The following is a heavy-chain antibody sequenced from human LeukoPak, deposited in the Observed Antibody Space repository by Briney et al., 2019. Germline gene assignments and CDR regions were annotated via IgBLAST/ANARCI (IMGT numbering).Heavy chain of an antibody. CDR1: GFTFSSYE. J-gene: IGHJ4*02. V-gene: IGHV3-48*03. D-gene: IGHD3-22*01. Sequence: GGSLRLSCAASGFTFSSYEMNWVRQAPGKGLEWVSYISSSGSTIYYADSVKGRFTISRDNAKNSLYLQMNSLRAEDMALYYCAKDGRWLLGSGYFDYWGQGTLVTVSS. CDR3: AKDGRWLLGSGYFDY. CDR2: ISSSGSTI.